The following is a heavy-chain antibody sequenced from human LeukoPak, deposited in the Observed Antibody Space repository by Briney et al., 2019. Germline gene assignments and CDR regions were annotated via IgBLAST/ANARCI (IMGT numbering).Heavy chain of an antibody. J-gene: IGHJ4*02. D-gene: IGHD3-10*01. Sequence: PGASLRLSCAASGFTFSSYAMSWVRQAPGKGLEWVSAISGSGGSTYYADSVKGRFTISRDNSKNTLYLQMNSLRAEDTAVYYCAKNEFRASGTFYYWSQGTLVTVSS. CDR3: AKNEFRASGTFYY. V-gene: IGHV3-23*01. CDR1: GFTFSSYA. CDR2: ISGSGGST.